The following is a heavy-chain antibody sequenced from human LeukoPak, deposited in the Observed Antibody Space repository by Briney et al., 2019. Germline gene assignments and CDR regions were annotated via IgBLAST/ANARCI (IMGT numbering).Heavy chain of an antibody. CDR1: GGSISSSSYS. CDR2: IYYSGST. J-gene: IGHJ4*02. V-gene: IGHV4-39*01. D-gene: IGHD3-22*01. CDR3: ARHGGPYSYDSSGPGDY. Sequence: PSETLSLTCTVSGGSISSSSYSWGWIRQPPGKGLEWIGGIYYSGSTYYNPSLKSRVTISVDTSKNQFSLKLSSVTAADTAVYYCARHGGPYSYDSSGPGDYWGQGTLVTVSS.